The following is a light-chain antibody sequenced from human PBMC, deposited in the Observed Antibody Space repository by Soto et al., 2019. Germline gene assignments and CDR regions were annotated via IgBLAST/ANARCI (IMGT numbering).Light chain of an antibody. Sequence: QSVLTQPASVSGSPGQSITISCTGTSSDVGGYIYVSWYQQHPGKAPKLMIYDVTSRPSGVSYRFSGSKSGNTASLTISGLQAEDVADYDCTSYETSSSYVFGTGTKVAVL. CDR1: SSDVGGYIY. J-gene: IGLJ1*01. CDR3: TSYETSSSYV. V-gene: IGLV2-14*01. CDR2: DVT.